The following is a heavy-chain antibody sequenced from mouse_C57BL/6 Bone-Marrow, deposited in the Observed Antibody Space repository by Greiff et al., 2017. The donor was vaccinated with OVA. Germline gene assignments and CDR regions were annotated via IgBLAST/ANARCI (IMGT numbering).Heavy chain of an antibody. D-gene: IGHD1-1*01. CDR1: GYTFTSSG. Sequence: QVQLQQSGAELARPGASVKLSCKASGYTFTSSGISWVKQRTGQGLEWIGEIYPRSGNTYYNEKFKGKATLTADKSSSTAYMELRSLTSEDSAVYFCARGGYYYYFDYWGQGTTLTVSS. CDR3: ARGGYYYYFDY. J-gene: IGHJ2*01. CDR2: IYPRSGNT. V-gene: IGHV1-81*01.